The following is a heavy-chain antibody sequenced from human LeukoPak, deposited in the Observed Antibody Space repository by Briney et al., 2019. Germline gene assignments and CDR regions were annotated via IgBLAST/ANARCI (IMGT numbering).Heavy chain of an antibody. CDR2: INHSGST. D-gene: IGHD3-3*01. Sequence: SETLSLTCAVYGGSFSGYYWSWIRQPPGKGLEWIGEINHSGSTNYNPSLKSRVTISVDTSKNQFSLKLSSVTAADTAVYYCARGFRDFWSGYPYYYMDVWGKGTTVTVSS. V-gene: IGHV4-34*01. CDR1: GGSFSGYY. CDR3: ARGFRDFWSGYPYYYMDV. J-gene: IGHJ6*03.